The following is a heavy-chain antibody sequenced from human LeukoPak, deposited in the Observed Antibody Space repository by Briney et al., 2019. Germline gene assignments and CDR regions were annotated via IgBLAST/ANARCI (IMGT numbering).Heavy chain of an antibody. CDR1: GGSFSGYY. CDR3: ARPLVVGENHAFDI. V-gene: IGHV4-34*01. J-gene: IGHJ3*02. Sequence: SETLPLTCAVYGGSFSGYYWSWIRQPPGKGLEWIGEINHSGSTNYNPSLKSRVTISVDTSKNQFSLKLSSVTAADTAVYYCARPLVVGENHAFDIWGQGTMVTVSS. CDR2: INHSGST. D-gene: IGHD2-15*01.